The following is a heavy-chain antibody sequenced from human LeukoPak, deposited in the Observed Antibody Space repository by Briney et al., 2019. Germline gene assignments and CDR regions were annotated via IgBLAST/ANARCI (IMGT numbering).Heavy chain of an antibody. CDR2: IKNDGAVK. Sequence: GGSLTLSCAASGFTFSYHWMTWVRQAPGKGLEWVANIKNDGAVKNYVDSVKGRFTISRDNAKNSLYLQMNSLRAEDTAVYYCARVGGYCSSTSCYPFDYWGQGTLVTVSS. CDR3: ARVGGYCSSTSCYPFDY. V-gene: IGHV3-7*01. J-gene: IGHJ4*02. CDR1: GFTFSYHW. D-gene: IGHD2-2*01.